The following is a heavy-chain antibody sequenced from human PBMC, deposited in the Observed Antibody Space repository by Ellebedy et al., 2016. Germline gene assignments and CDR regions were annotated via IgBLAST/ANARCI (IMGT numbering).Heavy chain of an antibody. J-gene: IGHJ3*02. CDR1: GGSISTYY. CDR2: IYYTGIT. CDR3: ARTARVPEM. D-gene: IGHD4/OR15-4a*01. Sequence: SETLSLTCTVSGGSISTYYWSWIRQPPGKGLDYVGYIYYTGITKYNPSLVGRVIISLDTSKKQLTLKLTSVTAADTAVYFCARTARVPEMWGQGAMVTVSS. V-gene: IGHV4-59*01.